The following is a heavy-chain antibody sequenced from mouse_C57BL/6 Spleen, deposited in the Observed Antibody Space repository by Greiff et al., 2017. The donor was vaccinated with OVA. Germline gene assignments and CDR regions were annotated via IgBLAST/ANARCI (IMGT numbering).Heavy chain of an antibody. Sequence: QVQLQQSGAELARPGASVKMSCKASGYTFTSYTMHWVKQRPGQGLEWIGYLNPSSGYTKYNQKFKDKATLTADKSSSTAYMQLSSLTSEDSAVDYCARSGGITTYYFDYWGQGTTLTVSS. CDR1: GYTFTSYT. CDR3: ARSGGITTYYFDY. CDR2: LNPSSGYT. D-gene: IGHD1-2*01. J-gene: IGHJ2*01. V-gene: IGHV1-4*01.